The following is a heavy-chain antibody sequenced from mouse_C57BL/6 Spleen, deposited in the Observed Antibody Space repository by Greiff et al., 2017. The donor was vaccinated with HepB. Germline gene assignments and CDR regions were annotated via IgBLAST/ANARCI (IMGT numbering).Heavy chain of an antibody. Sequence: EVMLVESGGDLVKPGGSLKLSCAASGFTFSSYGMSWVRQTPDKRLEWVATISSGGSYTYYPDSVKGRFTISRDNAKNTLYLQMSRLKSEDTAMYYCARQTSSGYFDYWGQGTTLTVSS. CDR3: ARQTSSGYFDY. J-gene: IGHJ2*01. D-gene: IGHD3-2*02. CDR1: GFTFSSYG. V-gene: IGHV5-6*02. CDR2: ISSGGSYT.